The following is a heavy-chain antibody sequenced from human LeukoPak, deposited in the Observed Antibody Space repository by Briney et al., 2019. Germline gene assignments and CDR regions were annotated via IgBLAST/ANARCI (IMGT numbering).Heavy chain of an antibody. Sequence: GGSLRLSCAASGFTFSSYGIHWVRQAPGKGLEWVAVIWYDGSNKYYADSVKGRFTISRDNSKNTLYLQMNSLRAEDTAVYYCANLGYCSSTSCLRGDAFDIWGQGTMVTVSS. CDR3: ANLGYCSSTSCLRGDAFDI. CDR2: IWYDGSNK. D-gene: IGHD2-2*01. J-gene: IGHJ3*02. CDR1: GFTFSSYG. V-gene: IGHV3-33*06.